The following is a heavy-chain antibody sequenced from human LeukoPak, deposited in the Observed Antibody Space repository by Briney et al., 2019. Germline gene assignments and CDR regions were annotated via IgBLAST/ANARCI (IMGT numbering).Heavy chain of an antibody. D-gene: IGHD1-26*01. CDR1: GFTFSSYG. CDR2: IWYDGSNK. J-gene: IGHJ4*02. V-gene: IGHV3-33*01. Sequence: GGSLRLSCAASGFTFSSYGMHWVRQAPGKGLEWVAVIWYDGSNKYYADSVKGRFTISRDNSKNTLYLQMNSLRAEDTAVYYCARTKEWELLGGFDYWGQGTLVTVSS. CDR3: ARTKEWELLGGFDY.